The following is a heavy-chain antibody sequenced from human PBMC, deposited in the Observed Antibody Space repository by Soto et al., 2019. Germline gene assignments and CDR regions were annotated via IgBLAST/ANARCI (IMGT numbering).Heavy chain of an antibody. V-gene: IGHV3-30*18. CDR2: VSHDGRNT. CDR3: AKGGRQWLVTSDFNY. D-gene: IGHD6-19*01. CDR1: GFTFSDYA. Sequence: VQLVESGGGVVQPGRSLRLSCAASGFTFSDYAMHWVRQAPGKGLEWVAVVSHDGRNTHYADSVKGGFTISRDSSKNTVSLEMPNLGAEDTAVYYCAKGGRQWLVTSDFNYWGRGALVTVSS. J-gene: IGHJ4*02.